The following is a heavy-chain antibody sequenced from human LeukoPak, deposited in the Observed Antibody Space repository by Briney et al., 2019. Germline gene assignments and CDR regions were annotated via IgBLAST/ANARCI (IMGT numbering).Heavy chain of an antibody. CDR1: GFTFSSYS. CDR3: ARVGLREVDY. CDR2: ISSSSSYI. Sequence: GGSLRLSCAASGFTFSSYSMNWVRQAPGKGLEWVSSISSSSSYIYYADSVRGRFTISRDNAKNSLYLQMNSLRAEDTAVYYCARVGLREVDYWGQGTLVTVSS. V-gene: IGHV3-21*01. J-gene: IGHJ4*02. D-gene: IGHD5-12*01.